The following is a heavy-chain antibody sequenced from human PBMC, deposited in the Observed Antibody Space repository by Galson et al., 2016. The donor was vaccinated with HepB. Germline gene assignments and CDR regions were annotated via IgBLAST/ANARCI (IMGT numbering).Heavy chain of an antibody. J-gene: IGHJ4*02. Sequence: SLRLSCATSGFTFADYAMTWFRQTPGKGLEWVGFIRSQTYGGTTDYAAPVEGRFTISRDDSKSNVYLQMNSLKTEDTALYYCTRLSGYTYGHDFDYWGQGTLVTVSS. CDR3: TRLSGYTYGHDFDY. CDR1: GFTFADYA. CDR2: IRSQTYGGTT. V-gene: IGHV3-49*03. D-gene: IGHD5-18*01.